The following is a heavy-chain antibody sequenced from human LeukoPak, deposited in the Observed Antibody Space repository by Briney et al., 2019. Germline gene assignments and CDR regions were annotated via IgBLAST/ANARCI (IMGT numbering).Heavy chain of an antibody. Sequence: GGSLRLSCAASGFTVSSNYMSWVRQAPGKGLEWVSDIYSGGSTYYADSVKGRFTISRDNSKNTLYLQMDSLRAEDTATYYCATYRQIQVPFEFWGQGTLVTVSS. CDR2: IYSGGST. D-gene: IGHD5-18*01. CDR1: GFTVSSNY. CDR3: ATYRQIQVPFEF. V-gene: IGHV3-53*01. J-gene: IGHJ4*02.